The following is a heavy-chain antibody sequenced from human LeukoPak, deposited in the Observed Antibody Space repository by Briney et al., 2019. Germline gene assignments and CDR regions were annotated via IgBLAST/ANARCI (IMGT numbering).Heavy chain of an antibody. CDR1: GFDDSMYF. V-gene: IGHV3-53*01. CDR3: TRGRGSD. J-gene: IGHJ4*02. Sequence: PGGSLRLSCEDSGFDDSMYFMGWVRQPPGKGLHYVSIIHTTGTIYYADFAKGRFTISRDNLKNTLFLQMNSLRAEDTAVYYCTRGRGSDWGQGTLVTVSS. CDR2: IHTTGTI. D-gene: IGHD2-15*01.